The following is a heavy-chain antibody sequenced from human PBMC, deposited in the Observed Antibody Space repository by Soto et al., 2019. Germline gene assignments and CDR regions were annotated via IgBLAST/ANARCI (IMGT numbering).Heavy chain of an antibody. J-gene: IGHJ4*02. Sequence: QVQLVESGGGVVQPGRSLRLSCAASGFTFSSYGMHWVRQAPGKGLERVAVIWYDGSNTYYADCVKGRFTISRDNSKNTLYLQMNSLRAEDTAVYYCARIMCGGDCYDFDYWGQGTLVTVSS. V-gene: IGHV3-33*01. CDR1: GFTFSSYG. D-gene: IGHD2-21*02. CDR2: IWYDGSNT. CDR3: ARIMCGGDCYDFDY.